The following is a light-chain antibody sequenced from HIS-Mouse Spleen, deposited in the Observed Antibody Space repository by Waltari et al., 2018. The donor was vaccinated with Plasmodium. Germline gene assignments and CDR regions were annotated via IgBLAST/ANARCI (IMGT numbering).Light chain of an antibody. CDR2: DVS. V-gene: IGLV2-11*01. CDR3: CSYAGSYTLV. Sequence: QSAPTQPRSVSGSPGQSVTISCTGTSSDVGGYNYVSCYQQHPGKAPKLMIYDVSKRPSGVPDRFSGSKSGNTASLTISGLQAEDEADYYCCSYAGSYTLVFGGGTKLTVL. CDR1: SSDVGGYNY. J-gene: IGLJ2*01.